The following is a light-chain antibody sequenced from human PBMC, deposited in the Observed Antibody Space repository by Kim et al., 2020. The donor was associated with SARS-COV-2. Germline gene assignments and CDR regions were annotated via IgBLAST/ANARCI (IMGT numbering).Light chain of an antibody. Sequence: DIQMTQSPSSLSASVGDRVTISCRASQGISSDLDWYQQKPGKAPKRLIYAASTLQGGVPSRFSGSGSETDFTLTISSLQPEDFATYYCQQSNINPFTFGHGTKVDIK. CDR2: AAS. V-gene: IGKV1-39*01. CDR3: QQSNINPFT. CDR1: QGISSD. J-gene: IGKJ3*01.